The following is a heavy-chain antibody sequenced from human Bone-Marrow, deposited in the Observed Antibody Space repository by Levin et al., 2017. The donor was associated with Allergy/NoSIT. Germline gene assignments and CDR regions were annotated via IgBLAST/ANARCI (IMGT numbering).Heavy chain of an antibody. J-gene: IGHJ2*01. D-gene: IGHD3-16*01. CDR3: AKWVRGSDGGWFFDF. CDR1: GFTFSSYA. V-gene: IGHV3-23*01. Sequence: GESLKISCAASGFTFSSYAMTWVRQAPGKGLEWISGLSGRGETTYHADSVKGRFTISRDNDKNTLFLQMNSLRTEDTALFYCAKWVRGSDGGWFFDFWGRGTLVTVSS. CDR2: LSGRGETT.